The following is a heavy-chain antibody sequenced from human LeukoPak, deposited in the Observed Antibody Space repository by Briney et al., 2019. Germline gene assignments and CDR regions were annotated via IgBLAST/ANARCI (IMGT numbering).Heavy chain of an antibody. CDR1: GFTFSSYE. V-gene: IGHV3-48*03. J-gene: IGHJ4*02. CDR2: ISSSGSTI. CDR3: ARLIAVASTVDY. D-gene: IGHD6-19*01. Sequence: GGSLRLSCAASGFTFSSYEMNWVRQAPGKGLEWVSYISSSGSTIYYADSVKGRFTISRDNAKNSLYLQMNSLRAEDTAVYYCARLIAVASTVDYWGQGTLVTVSS.